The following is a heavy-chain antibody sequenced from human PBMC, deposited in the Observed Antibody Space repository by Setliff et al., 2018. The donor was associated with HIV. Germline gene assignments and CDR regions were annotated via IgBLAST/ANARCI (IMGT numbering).Heavy chain of an antibody. CDR1: GYTFTTYG. CDR3: ARTGASIAAAGTSWWFDP. J-gene: IGHJ5*02. CDR2: INTYNGNI. Sequence: EASVKVSCKASGYTFTTYGFSWVRQAPGQGLEWMGWINTYNGNINYSQKFQGRVTMTTDTSTSTAYMELRSLRSDDTAVYYCARTGASIAAAGTSWWFDPWGQGTLVTVSS. V-gene: IGHV1-18*01. D-gene: IGHD6-13*01.